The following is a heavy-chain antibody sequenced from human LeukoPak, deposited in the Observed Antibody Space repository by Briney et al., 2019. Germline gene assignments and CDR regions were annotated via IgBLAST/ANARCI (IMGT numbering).Heavy chain of an antibody. D-gene: IGHD6-19*01. J-gene: IGHJ4*02. CDR2: INPNSGGT. CDR3: ARVGSDSSGWRRFDY. Sequence: ASVKVSCKASGYTFTDYYIHWVRQAPGQGLEWMGWINPNSGGTYYAQTFQDRVTMTRDASINTAYMELSRLRSDDTAVYYCARVGSDSSGWRRFDYWGQGTLVTVSS. CDR1: GYTFTDYY. V-gene: IGHV1-2*02.